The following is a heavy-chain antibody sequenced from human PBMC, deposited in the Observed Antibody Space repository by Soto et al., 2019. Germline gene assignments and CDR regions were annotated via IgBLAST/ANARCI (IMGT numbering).Heavy chain of an antibody. CDR2: IYYSGST. CDR3: ARHGISSGWSIRENWLDP. Sequence: PSETLSLTCAVSGGSISSSSYYWGWIRQPPGKGLEWIGSIYYSGSTYYNPSPKSRVTISVDTSKNQFSLKLSSVTAADTAVYYCARHGISSGWSIRENWLDPWGQGTLVTISS. D-gene: IGHD6-19*01. J-gene: IGHJ5*02. CDR1: GGSISSSSYY. V-gene: IGHV4-39*01.